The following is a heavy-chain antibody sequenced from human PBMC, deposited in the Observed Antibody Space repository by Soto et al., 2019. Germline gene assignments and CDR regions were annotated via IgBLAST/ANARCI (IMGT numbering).Heavy chain of an antibody. CDR3: ARDGRGYDYYYYYGMDV. D-gene: IGHD5-12*01. CDR1: GFTFSSYG. V-gene: IGHV3-33*01. CDR2: IWYDGSNK. J-gene: IGHJ6*02. Sequence: GGSLRLSCAASGFTFSSYGMHWVRQAPGKGLEWVAVIWYDGSNKYYADSVKGRFTISRDNSKNTLYLQMNSLRAEDTAVYYCARDGRGYDYYYYYGMDVWGQGTTVTVSS.